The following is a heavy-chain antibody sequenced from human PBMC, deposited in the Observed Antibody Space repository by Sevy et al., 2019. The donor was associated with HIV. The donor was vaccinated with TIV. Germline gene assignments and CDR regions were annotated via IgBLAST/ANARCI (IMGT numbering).Heavy chain of an antibody. CDR2: IYPSDSDT. V-gene: IGHV5-51*01. CDR1: GYSFTSYL. CDR3: ASYHYDRSGYYFDY. J-gene: IGHJ4*02. Sequence: GESLKISCKGSGYSFTSYLIGWVRQMPGKGLEWMGIIYPSDSDTRYCPSFQGQVTISADKSISTAYLQWSSLKASDTAMYYCASYHYDRSGYYFDYWGQGTLVTVSS. D-gene: IGHD3-22*01.